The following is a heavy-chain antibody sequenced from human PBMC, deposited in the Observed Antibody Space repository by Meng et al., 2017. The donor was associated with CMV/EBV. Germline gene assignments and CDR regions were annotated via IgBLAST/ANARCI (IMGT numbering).Heavy chain of an antibody. CDR2: IIPILGIA. CDR1: GGTFSSYT. Sequence: SVKVSCKASGGTFSSYTISWVRQAPGQGLEWMGRIIPILGIANYAQKFQGRVTITADKSTSTAYMELSSLRSEDTAVYYCASDYYYDSSGHYSDYWGQGTLVTVSS. J-gene: IGHJ4*02. D-gene: IGHD3-22*01. V-gene: IGHV1-69*02. CDR3: ASDYYYDSSGHYSDY.